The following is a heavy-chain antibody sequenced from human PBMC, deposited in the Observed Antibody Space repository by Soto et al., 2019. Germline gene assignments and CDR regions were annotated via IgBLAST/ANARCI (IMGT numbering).Heavy chain of an antibody. J-gene: IGHJ4*02. D-gene: IGHD3-3*01. CDR1: GFTFSNYA. Sequence: PGGSLRLSWAASGFTFSNYAMSLVRQAPGKGLEWVSAISGSGGSTYYADSVKGRFTISRDNSKNTLYLQMNSLRAEDTAVYYCAKELKYYDLFPTTGDDYWGQGTLVTVSS. V-gene: IGHV3-23*01. CDR2: ISGSGGST. CDR3: AKELKYYDLFPTTGDDY.